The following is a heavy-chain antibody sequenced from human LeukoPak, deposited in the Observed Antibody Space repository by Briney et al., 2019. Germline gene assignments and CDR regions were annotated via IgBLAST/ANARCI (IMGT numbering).Heavy chain of an antibody. CDR3: ARDAVGATTGAFGY. V-gene: IGHV3-30*03. J-gene: IGHJ4*02. CDR1: GFTFNTYG. CDR2: ISHHGSNK. Sequence: GGSLRLSCVASGFTFNTYGMNWVRQAPGKGLEWVAVISHHGSNKFYADSVKGRFTISRDNSNNMVYLQMNGLRAEDTAVYYCARDAVGATTGAFGYWGQGTLVTVSS. D-gene: IGHD1-26*01.